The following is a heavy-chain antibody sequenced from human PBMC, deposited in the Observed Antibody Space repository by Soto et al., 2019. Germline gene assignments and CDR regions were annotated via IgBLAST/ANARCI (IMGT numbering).Heavy chain of an antibody. Sequence: RLSCAASGFTFSSYAMSWVRQAPWKVLEWVSAISGSGGSTYYADSVKGRFTISRDNSKNTLYLQMNSLRAEDTAVYYCAKNYDFWSGPHFSGMDVWGQGTTVTVSS. V-gene: IGHV3-23*01. J-gene: IGHJ6*02. CDR2: ISGSGGST. CDR1: GFTFSSYA. CDR3: AKNYDFWSGPHFSGMDV. D-gene: IGHD3-3*01.